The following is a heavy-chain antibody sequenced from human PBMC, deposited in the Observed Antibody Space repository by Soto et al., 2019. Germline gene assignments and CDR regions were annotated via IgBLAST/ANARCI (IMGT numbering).Heavy chain of an antibody. V-gene: IGHV3-23*01. Sequence: GGSLRLSCAASGFTFSSYAMSWVRQAPGKGLEWVSSISCRAGTTYYADSVKGRFTISRDNSKNTLYLQMNSLRAEDTAVYYCAKDKAIIATYYFDYLGQGTLVTVS. CDR3: AKDKAIIATYYFDY. J-gene: IGHJ4*02. D-gene: IGHD2-21*01. CDR1: GFTFSSYA. CDR2: ISCRAGTT.